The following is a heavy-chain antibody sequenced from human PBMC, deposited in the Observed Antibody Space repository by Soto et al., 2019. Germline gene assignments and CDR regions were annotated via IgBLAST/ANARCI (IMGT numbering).Heavy chain of an antibody. D-gene: IGHD6-13*01. V-gene: IGHV4-31*02. Sequence: PSETLSLTCTVSGGSISSGGYYWSWIRQHPGKGLEWIGYIYYSGSTYYNPSLKSRVTISVDTSKNQFSLKLSSVTAADTAVYYCAGSFSRYSSSWYQPRPFDYWGQGTLVTVSS. CDR1: GGSISSGGYY. CDR3: AGSFSRYSSSWYQPRPFDY. CDR2: IYYSGST. J-gene: IGHJ4*02.